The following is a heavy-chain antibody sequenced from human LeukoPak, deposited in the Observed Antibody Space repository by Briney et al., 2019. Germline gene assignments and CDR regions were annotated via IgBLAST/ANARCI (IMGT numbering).Heavy chain of an antibody. J-gene: IGHJ6*03. Sequence: SETLSPTCTVSGGSISSSHYYRGWIRRSPWKGLEWIGSIYYSGTTYYNPSLESRVTISDDTSMNRFSLMLTSLTAADTAVYYCARQSSDYYYYYIDVWGEGTTVIVSS. CDR1: GGSISSSHYY. CDR3: ARQSSDYYYYYIDV. CDR2: IYYSGTT. V-gene: IGHV4-39*01.